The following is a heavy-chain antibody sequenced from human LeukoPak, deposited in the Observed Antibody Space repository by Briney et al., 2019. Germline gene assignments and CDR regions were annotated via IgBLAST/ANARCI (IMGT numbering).Heavy chain of an antibody. J-gene: IGHJ3*02. D-gene: IGHD3-22*01. CDR3: ARVPYDSSGYRVSAFDI. Sequence: SVKVSCKASGGTFSSYAISWVRQAPGQGLEWMGGIIPIFGTANYARKFQGRVTITADESTSTAYMELSSLRSEDTAVYYCARVPYDSSGYRVSAFDIWGQGTMVTVSS. CDR2: IIPIFGTA. CDR1: GGTFSSYA. V-gene: IGHV1-69*01.